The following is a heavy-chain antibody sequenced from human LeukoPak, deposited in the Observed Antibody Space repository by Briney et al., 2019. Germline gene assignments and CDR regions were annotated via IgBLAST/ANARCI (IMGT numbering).Heavy chain of an antibody. J-gene: IGHJ4*02. D-gene: IGHD3-10*01. CDR2: IYYSGST. Sequence: SETLSLTCTVSGGSISSYYWSWIRQPPGKGLEWIGYIYYSGSTNYNPSLKSRVTISVDTSKNQFSLKLSSVAAADTAVYYCARRAVRGRSDYFDYWGQGTLVTVSS. CDR3: ARRAVRGRSDYFDY. CDR1: GGSISSYY. V-gene: IGHV4-59*08.